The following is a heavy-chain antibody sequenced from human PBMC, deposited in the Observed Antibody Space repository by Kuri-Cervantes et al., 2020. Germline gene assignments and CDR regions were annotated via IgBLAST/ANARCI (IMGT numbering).Heavy chain of an antibody. CDR2: IDHSGSD. V-gene: IGHV4-34*01. CDR1: GGSFSGYY. J-gene: IGHJ6*03. CDR3: ARALSVAVAGTNYYDMDV. D-gene: IGHD6-19*01. Sequence: SETLSLTCAAYGGSFSGYYWSWIRQPPGKGLEWIGEIDHSGSDYYNPSLKSGVTMLVDTFKSQFSMELSSVAAADTAVYYCARALSVAVAGTNYYDMDVWGKGTTVTVSS.